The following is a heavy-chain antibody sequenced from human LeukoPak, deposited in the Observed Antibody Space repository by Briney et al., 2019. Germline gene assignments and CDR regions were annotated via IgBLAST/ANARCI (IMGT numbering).Heavy chain of an antibody. CDR3: ARDRRYSGYNTFDF. CDR1: GYTFTGYY. D-gene: IGHD5-12*01. Sequence: ASVKVSCKASGYTFTGYYMHWVRQAPGQGLEWMGWINPNSGGTNYAQKFQGRVTMTRDTSISTAYMELSRLRSDDTAVYYCARDRRYSGYNTFDFWGQGTLVTVSS. V-gene: IGHV1-2*02. J-gene: IGHJ4*02. CDR2: INPNSGGT.